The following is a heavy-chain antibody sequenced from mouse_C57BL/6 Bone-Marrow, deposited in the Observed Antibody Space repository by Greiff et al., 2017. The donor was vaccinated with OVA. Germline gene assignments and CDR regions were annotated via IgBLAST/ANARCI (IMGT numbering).Heavy chain of an antibody. CDR3: TSYLPPFDY. D-gene: IGHD5-5*01. CDR1: GFNIKDDY. V-gene: IGHV14-4*01. Sequence: EVQLQQSGAELVRPGASVKLSCTASGFNIKDDYMHWVKQRHEQGLEWIGWIDPENGDTEYASKFQGKATITADTSSNTAYLQLSSLTSEDTAVYYCTSYLPPFDYWGQGTTLTVSS. J-gene: IGHJ2*01. CDR2: IDPENGDT.